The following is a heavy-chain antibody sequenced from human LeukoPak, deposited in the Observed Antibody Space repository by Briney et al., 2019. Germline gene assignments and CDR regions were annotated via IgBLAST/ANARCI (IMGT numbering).Heavy chain of an antibody. V-gene: IGHV4-61*05. J-gene: IGHJ4*02. D-gene: IGHD2-21*01. CDR1: GGSISSSSYY. Sequence: SETLSLTCTVSGGSISSSSYYWGWIRQPPGKGLEWIGYIYHSGSTDYNPSLKSRVTISADTSKNQFSLKLSSVTAADTAVYFCARAFRASSFDYWGQGTLVTVSS. CDR2: IYHSGST. CDR3: ARAFRASSFDY.